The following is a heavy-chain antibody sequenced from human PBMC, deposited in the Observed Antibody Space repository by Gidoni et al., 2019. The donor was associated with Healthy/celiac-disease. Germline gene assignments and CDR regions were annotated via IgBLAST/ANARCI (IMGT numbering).Heavy chain of an antibody. Sequence: EVPLLESGGGLVQPGGFLRLSCAASGFPFSSYAMSWVRQAPGKGMEWVSAISGSGGSTYYADAVKGRFTISRDNSKNTLYLQMNSLRAEDTAVYYCAKYPGFGSSWYNPPYFDYWGQGTLVTVSS. CDR1: GFPFSSYA. CDR3: AKYPGFGSSWYNPPYFDY. D-gene: IGHD6-13*01. CDR2: ISGSGGST. V-gene: IGHV3-23*01. J-gene: IGHJ4*02.